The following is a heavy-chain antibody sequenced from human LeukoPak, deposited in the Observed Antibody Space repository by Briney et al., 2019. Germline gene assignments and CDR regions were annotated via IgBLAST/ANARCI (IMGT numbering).Heavy chain of an antibody. CDR3: ANSLMEGSNYFDY. CDR2: IHYDGSIK. V-gene: IGHV3-30*02. Sequence: HPGGSLRFSCAASGLTFSSHGMHWVRQAPGKGLEWVAFIHYDGSIKYFADSVRGRFTISRDNSKNTLYLQMNSLRPDDTAVYYCANSLMEGSNYFDYWGQGTLVTVSS. CDR1: GLTFSSHG. J-gene: IGHJ4*02. D-gene: IGHD3-3*01.